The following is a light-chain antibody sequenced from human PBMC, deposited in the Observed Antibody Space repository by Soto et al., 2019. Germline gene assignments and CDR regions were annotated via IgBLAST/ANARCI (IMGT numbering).Light chain of an antibody. CDR3: QQYHTSPWT. Sequence: DIVMTQSPDSLAVSLGERATINCKSSQNVLFSSNNKNYFAWYQQKAGQPPKLLIYWASTRESGVPDRFSGSGSGTDFTLTISSLQAEDVAVYCCQQYHTSPWTFGQGTKVEIK. CDR2: WAS. V-gene: IGKV4-1*01. CDR1: QNVLFSSNNKNY. J-gene: IGKJ1*01.